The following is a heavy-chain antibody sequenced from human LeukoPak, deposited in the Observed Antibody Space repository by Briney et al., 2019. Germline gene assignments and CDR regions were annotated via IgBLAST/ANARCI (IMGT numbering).Heavy chain of an antibody. CDR2: ISSSSSTI. J-gene: IGHJ6*03. Sequence: GSLRLSCAASGFTFSSYSMNWVRQAPGKGLEWVSYISSSSSTIYYADSVKGRFTISRDNAKNSLYLQMNSLRAEDTAVYYCARDAPPDRIAGYCYYMDVWGKGTTVTVSS. V-gene: IGHV3-48*04. D-gene: IGHD6-13*01. CDR1: GFTFSSYS. CDR3: ARDAPPDRIAGYCYYMDV.